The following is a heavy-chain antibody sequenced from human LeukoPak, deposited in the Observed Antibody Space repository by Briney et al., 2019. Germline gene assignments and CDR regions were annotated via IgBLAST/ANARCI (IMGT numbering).Heavy chain of an antibody. J-gene: IGHJ6*03. CDR3: AREGAGGATRPGYYYYYMDV. V-gene: IGHV1-69*01. Sequence: ASVKVSCKASGGTFSSYAISWVRQAPGQGLEWMGGIIPIFGTANYAQKFQGRVTITADESTSTAYMELSSLRSEDTAVYYCAREGAGGATRPGYYYYYMDVWGKGTTVTVSS. CDR1: GGTFSSYA. D-gene: IGHD6-6*01. CDR2: IIPIFGTA.